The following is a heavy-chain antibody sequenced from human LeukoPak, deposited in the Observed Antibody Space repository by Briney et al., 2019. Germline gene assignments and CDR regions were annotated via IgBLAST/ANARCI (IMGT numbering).Heavy chain of an antibody. V-gene: IGHV3-53*01. D-gene: IGHD3-3*02. CDR2: LYSGSST. Sequence: GGSLRLSCAASGFNVGTNYMNWVRQAPGKGLEWVSILYSGSSTYYADSVEGRFIVSRDSSKNTLSLQMNDLRAEDTAVYYCARVADHFHWYLDLWGRGTLVTVSS. CDR1: GFNVGTNY. CDR3: ARVADHFHWYLDL. J-gene: IGHJ2*01.